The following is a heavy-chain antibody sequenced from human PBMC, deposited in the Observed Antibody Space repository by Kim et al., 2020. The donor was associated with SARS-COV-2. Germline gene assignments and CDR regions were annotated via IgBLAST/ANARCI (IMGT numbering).Heavy chain of an antibody. J-gene: IGHJ3*02. Sequence: SETLCLTCTVSGGSISSSSYYWGWIRQPPGKGLEWIGSIYYSGSTYYNPSLKSRVTISVDTSKNQFSLKLSSVTAADMAVYYCARVSGAYSGSYLAAFD. D-gene: IGHD1-26*01. CDR2: IYYSGST. CDR1: GGSISSSSYY. V-gene: IGHV4-39*07. CDR3: ARVSGAYSGSYLAAFD.